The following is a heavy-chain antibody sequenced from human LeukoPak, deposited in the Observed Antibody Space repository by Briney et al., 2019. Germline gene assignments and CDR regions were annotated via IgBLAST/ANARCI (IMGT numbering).Heavy chain of an antibody. V-gene: IGHV2-5*01. J-gene: IGHJ3*02. CDR3: ARAQVDTAMVHAFDT. Sequence: SGPTLVNPTQTLTLTCTFSGFSLSTSGVGVGWTRQPPGKALEWLALIYWNDDKRYSPSLNNRLTITKDTSKNQVVLTLINMDPVDTATFYCARAQVDTAMVHAFDTWGQGTMVIVSS. CDR1: GFSLSTSGVG. CDR2: IYWNDDK. D-gene: IGHD5-18*01.